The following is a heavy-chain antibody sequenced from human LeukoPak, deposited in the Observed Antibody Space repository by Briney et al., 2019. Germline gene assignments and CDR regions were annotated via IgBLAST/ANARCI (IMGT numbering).Heavy chain of an antibody. Sequence: PSETLSLTCTVSGASISSHYWTWIRQSPGKRLEWIGYVFYSGTTSYSPSLNSRVTISIDTPKNQFSLKPSSVTAADTAVYFCARHVGFFDAFDIWGQGTMVTVSS. CDR3: ARHVGFFDAFDI. CDR2: VFYSGTT. CDR1: GASISSHY. J-gene: IGHJ3*02. V-gene: IGHV4-59*08. D-gene: IGHD3-3*01.